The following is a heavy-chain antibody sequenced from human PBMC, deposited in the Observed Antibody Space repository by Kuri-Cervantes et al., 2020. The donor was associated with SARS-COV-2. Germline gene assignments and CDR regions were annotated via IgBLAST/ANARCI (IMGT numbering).Heavy chain of an antibody. Sequence: ASVKVSCKASGYTFTSYGISWVRQAPGQGLEWMGWISAYNGSTNYAQKFQGRVTMTRDTSISTAYMELSRLRSDDTAVYYCARQNWVEWLLSDDAFDIWGQGTMVTVSS. CDR2: ISAYNGST. D-gene: IGHD3-3*01. CDR1: GYTFTSYG. CDR3: ARQNWVEWLLSDDAFDI. V-gene: IGHV1-18*01. J-gene: IGHJ3*02.